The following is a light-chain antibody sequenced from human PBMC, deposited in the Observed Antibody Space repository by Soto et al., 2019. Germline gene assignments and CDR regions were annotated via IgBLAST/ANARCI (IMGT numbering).Light chain of an antibody. CDR3: SSCTSSSTPV. Sequence: QSVLTQPPSVSGAPGQTITISCTGNSSDIGGYNYVSWYQQHPGTAPKLMIYDDSNRPSGISNRFSGPKSGKSASLTISGLQAGGEADYYCSSCTSSSTPVFGGGTKLTVL. CDR1: SSDIGGYNY. J-gene: IGLJ3*02. CDR2: DDS. V-gene: IGLV2-14*01.